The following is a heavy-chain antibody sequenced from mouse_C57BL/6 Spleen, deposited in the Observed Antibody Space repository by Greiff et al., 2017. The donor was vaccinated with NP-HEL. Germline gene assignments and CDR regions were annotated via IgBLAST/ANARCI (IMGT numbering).Heavy chain of an antibody. CDR3: ARGRITTVVATGDYFDY. CDR1: GYTFTSYG. Sequence: QVQLKESGAELARPGASVKLSCKASGYTFTSYGISWVKQRTGQGLEWIGEIYPRSGNTYYNEKFKGKATLTADKSSSTAYMELRSLTSEDSAVYFCARGRITTVVATGDYFDYWGQGTTLTVSS. CDR2: IYPRSGNT. D-gene: IGHD1-1*01. J-gene: IGHJ2*01. V-gene: IGHV1-81*01.